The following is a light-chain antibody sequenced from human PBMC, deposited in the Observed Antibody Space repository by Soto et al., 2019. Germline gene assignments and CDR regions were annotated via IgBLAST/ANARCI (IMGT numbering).Light chain of an antibody. J-gene: IGLJ1*01. CDR2: DVT. Sequence: QSALTQPASVSDSPGQSITISCTGTSSDVGGSNHVSWYQQHPGKAPKLMIYDVTNRPSGVSHRFSGSKSGSTASLIISGLQAEDEADYSCVSFTSSTTYVFGTGTKVTVL. V-gene: IGLV2-14*01. CDR3: VSFTSSTTYV. CDR1: SSDVGGSNH.